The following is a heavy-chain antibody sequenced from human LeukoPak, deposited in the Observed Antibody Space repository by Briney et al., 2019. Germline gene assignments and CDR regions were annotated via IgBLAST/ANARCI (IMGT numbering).Heavy chain of an antibody. CDR1: GFIFSRYG. CDR2: VSYDGTET. D-gene: IGHD1/OR15-1a*01. V-gene: IGHV3-30*03. CDR3: AAGTGKTDLDY. J-gene: IGHJ4*02. Sequence: PGRSLRLSCAASGFIFSRYGMHWVRQAPGKGLEWVAVVSYDGTETKYADSVKGRLNLSRDNSKNTVYLQMNSLKTEDTAVYYCAAGTGKTDLDYWGQGTLVTVSS.